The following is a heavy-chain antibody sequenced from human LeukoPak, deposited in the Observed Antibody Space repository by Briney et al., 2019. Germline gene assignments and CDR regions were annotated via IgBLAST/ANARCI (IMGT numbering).Heavy chain of an antibody. V-gene: IGHV4-39*07. CDR3: ARENIVSTRDFDY. CDR1: GFTFSSYG. D-gene: IGHD5/OR15-5a*01. CDR2: LFYTGNT. Sequence: GSLRLSCAASGFTFSSYGMHWVRQPPGKGLEWIGSLFYTGNTYYNPSLKTRVTISIDTSKNQFSLKLTSVTAADTAVYYCARENIVSTRDFDYWGPGTLVTVSS. J-gene: IGHJ4*02.